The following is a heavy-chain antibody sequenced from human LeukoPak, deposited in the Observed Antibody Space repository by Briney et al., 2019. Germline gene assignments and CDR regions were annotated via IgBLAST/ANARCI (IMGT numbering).Heavy chain of an antibody. CDR3: VRGAGATISYYHYYMDV. J-gene: IGHJ6*03. CDR1: GYTFTGYY. V-gene: IGHV1-2*02. D-gene: IGHD1-26*01. CDR2: INPNSGGT. Sequence: ASVKVSCKASGYTFTGYYMHWVRQAPGQGLEWMGWINPNSGGTNYAQKFQGRVTMTRDTSISTAYMELSRLRSEDTAVYYCVRGAGATISYYHYYMDVWGKGTTVTVSS.